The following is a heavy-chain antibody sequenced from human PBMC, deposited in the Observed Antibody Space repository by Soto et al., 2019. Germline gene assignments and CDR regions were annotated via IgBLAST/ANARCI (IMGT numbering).Heavy chain of an antibody. D-gene: IGHD3-10*01. V-gene: IGHV4-61*01. Sequence: PSETLSLTCTVSGGSVSNISDYWSWVRQPPGKGLEWIGYIYYGGSADYNPSLGSRVTISLDTSKNQFSLKLSSVTTADTAVYYCARGVGFGYYYYHMDLWGQGTTVTVSS. CDR1: GGSVSNISDY. J-gene: IGHJ6*02. CDR3: ARGVGFGYYYYHMDL. CDR2: IYYGGSA.